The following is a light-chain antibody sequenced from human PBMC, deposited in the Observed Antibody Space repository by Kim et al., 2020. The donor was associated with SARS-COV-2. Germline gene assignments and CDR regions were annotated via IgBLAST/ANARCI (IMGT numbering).Light chain of an antibody. CDR1: SSDVGRYNY. J-gene: IGLJ1*01. Sequence: QSALTQPRSVSGSPGQSVTLSCTGTSSDVGRYNYVSWYQQHPGKAPKLMIYEVSKRPSGVPDRFSGSKSGNTASLTVSGLQAEDEADYYCSSYAGSNNVFGTGTKVTVL. CDR3: SSYAGSNNV. CDR2: EVS. V-gene: IGLV2-8*01.